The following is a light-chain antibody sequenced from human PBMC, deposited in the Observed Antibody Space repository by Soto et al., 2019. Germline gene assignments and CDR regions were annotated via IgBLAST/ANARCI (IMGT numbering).Light chain of an antibody. J-gene: IGLJ2*01. Sequence: QLVLTQPPSVSVAPGQRGTISCTGSSSNIVAGYDVHWYQQLPGTAPKLLIYGNSNRPSGVPDRFSGSKSGTSASLAITGLQAEDEADYYCQSYDSSLSGYVVFGGGTKLTVL. CDR1: SSNIVAGYD. CDR2: GNS. V-gene: IGLV1-40*01. CDR3: QSYDSSLSGYVV.